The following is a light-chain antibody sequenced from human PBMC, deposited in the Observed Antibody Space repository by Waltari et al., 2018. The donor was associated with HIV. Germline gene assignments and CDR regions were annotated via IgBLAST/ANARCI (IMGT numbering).Light chain of an antibody. J-gene: IGLJ2*01. V-gene: IGLV1-47*01. CDR1: RSNIGSNY. Sequence: QRVTISCSGSRSNIGSNYVYWYQQFPGTAPKLLIYRNNYRPSGVPDRISGSKSGTAAYLAISGLRSEDEADYYCVAWDDTLSALFFGGGTKLTVL. CDR3: VAWDDTLSALF. CDR2: RNN.